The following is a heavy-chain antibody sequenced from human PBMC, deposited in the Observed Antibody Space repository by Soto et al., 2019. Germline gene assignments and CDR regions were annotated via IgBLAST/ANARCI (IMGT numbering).Heavy chain of an antibody. CDR1: SGSIFTTNW. D-gene: IGHD3-16*01. Sequence: QVQLQESGPGLVKPSGTLSLTCAASSGSIFTTNWWSWVRQSPGRGLQWIGDIYHSGSPKYNPSLKCLVILLIDKSKARFFPILPSLPAADPSVSFGSRKPDVATATVGGGYVFDVWGQGTMVTVSS. CDR2: IYHSGSP. CDR3: SRKPDVATATVGGGYVFDV. J-gene: IGHJ3*01. V-gene: IGHV4-4*02.